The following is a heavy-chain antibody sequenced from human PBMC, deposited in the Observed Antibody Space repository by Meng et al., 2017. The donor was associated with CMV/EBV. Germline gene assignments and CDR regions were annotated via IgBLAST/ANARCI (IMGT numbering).Heavy chain of an antibody. Sequence: GSLRLSCAVYGGSFSGYYWSWIRQPPGKGLEWIGEINHSGSTNYNPSLKSRVTISVDTSKNQFSLKLSSVTAADTAVYYCARGDLDYWGQGTLVTSPQ. J-gene: IGHJ4*02. CDR2: INHSGST. V-gene: IGHV4-34*01. CDR1: GGSFSGYY. CDR3: ARGDLDY.